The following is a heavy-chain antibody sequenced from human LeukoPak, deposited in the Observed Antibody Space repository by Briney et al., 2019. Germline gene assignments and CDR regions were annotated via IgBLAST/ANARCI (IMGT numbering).Heavy chain of an antibody. Sequence: GGSLRLSCAVSGFTFSNYAMTWVRQAPGKGLEWVSAISGSGDNTYYADSVKGRFTVSRDNSKNTLYLQVNSLRAEDTAVYYCARRAGAYSHPYDYWGQGTLVTVSS. CDR1: GFTFSNYA. V-gene: IGHV3-23*01. CDR3: ARRAGAYSHPYDY. CDR2: ISGSGDNT. J-gene: IGHJ4*02. D-gene: IGHD4/OR15-4a*01.